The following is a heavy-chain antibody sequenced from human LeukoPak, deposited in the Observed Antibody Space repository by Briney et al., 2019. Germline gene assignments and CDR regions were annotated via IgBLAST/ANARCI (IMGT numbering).Heavy chain of an antibody. J-gene: IGHJ3*02. CDR3: ARERAPQGSFGESKIGAFDI. CDR2: ISSSGSTI. Sequence: GGSLRLSCAASGFTFSDYYMSWIRQAPGKGLEWVSYISSSGSTIYYADSVKGRFTISRDNAKNSLYLQMNSLRAEDTAVYYCARERAPQGSFGESKIGAFDIWGQGTMVTVSS. D-gene: IGHD3-10*01. CDR1: GFTFSDYY. V-gene: IGHV3-11*04.